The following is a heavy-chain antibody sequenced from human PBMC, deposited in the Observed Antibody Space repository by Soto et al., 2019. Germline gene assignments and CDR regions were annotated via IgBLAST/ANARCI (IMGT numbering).Heavy chain of an antibody. Sequence: SETLSLTCTVSGGSISSGGYYWSWIRQHPGKGLEWIGYIYYSGSTYYNPSLKSRVTISVDTSKNQFSLKLSSVTAADTAVYYCARSEQPYGELDYWGQGTLVTVSS. D-gene: IGHD4-17*01. V-gene: IGHV4-31*03. CDR1: GGSISSGGYY. J-gene: IGHJ4*02. CDR2: IYYSGST. CDR3: ARSEQPYGELDY.